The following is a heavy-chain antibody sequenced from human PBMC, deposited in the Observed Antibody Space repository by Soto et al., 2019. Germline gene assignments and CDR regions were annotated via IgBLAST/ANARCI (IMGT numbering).Heavy chain of an antibody. CDR1: GFTFSSYS. CDR2: ISSSSSYI. J-gene: IGHJ6*02. Sequence: PRGSLRLSCAASGFTFSSYSMNWVRQAPGKGLEWVSSISSSSSYIYYADSVKGRFTISRDNAKNSLYLQMNSLRAEDTAVYYCASITLARDDFWSGYYSATHPYYYYGMDVWGQGTTVTVSS. D-gene: IGHD3-3*01. V-gene: IGHV3-21*01. CDR3: ASITLARDDFWSGYYSATHPYYYYGMDV.